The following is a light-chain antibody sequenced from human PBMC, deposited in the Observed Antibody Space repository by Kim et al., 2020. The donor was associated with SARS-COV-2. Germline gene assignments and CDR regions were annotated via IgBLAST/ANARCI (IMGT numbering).Light chain of an antibody. CDR3: QQYGSSPTWT. Sequence: EIELTQSPGTLSLSPGERATLSCRASQSVSSSYLAWYQQKPGQAPRLLIYGASSRATGIPDRFSGSGSGTDFTLTISRLEPEYFAVYYCQQYGSSPTWTFGQGTKVDIK. CDR2: GAS. CDR1: QSVSSSY. J-gene: IGKJ1*01. V-gene: IGKV3-20*01.